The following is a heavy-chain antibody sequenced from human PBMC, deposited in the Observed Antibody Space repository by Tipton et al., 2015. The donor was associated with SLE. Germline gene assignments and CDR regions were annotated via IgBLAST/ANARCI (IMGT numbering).Heavy chain of an antibody. CDR2: ISSDGGRT. V-gene: IGHV3-64*01. CDR3: AKDLTREPTAYWYFDL. D-gene: IGHD1-26*01. CDR1: GFIFNSYV. Sequence: SLRLSCAASGFIFNSYVMHWVRQAPGKGLVYVSGISSDGGRTYYANSVKDRFTISRDNSKKTLYLQMGSLRAEDTAVYYCAKDLTREPTAYWYFDLWGRGTLVTVSS. J-gene: IGHJ2*01.